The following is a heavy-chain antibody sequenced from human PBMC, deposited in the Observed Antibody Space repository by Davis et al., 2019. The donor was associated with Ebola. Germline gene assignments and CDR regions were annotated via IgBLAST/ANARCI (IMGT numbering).Heavy chain of an antibody. CDR1: GYTLTELS. CDR2: FDPKYGEP. J-gene: IGHJ4*02. CDR3: SVGGQDGGFDY. V-gene: IGHV1-24*01. Sequence: AASVKVSCKVSGYTLTELSIHWLRQAPGKGLEWLGSFDPKYGEPIYAQKFQVRLTMTEDTSSHTAYMELSRLKSDDTAIYYCSVGGQDGGFDYLGQGTLVTVSS. D-gene: IGHD3-16*01.